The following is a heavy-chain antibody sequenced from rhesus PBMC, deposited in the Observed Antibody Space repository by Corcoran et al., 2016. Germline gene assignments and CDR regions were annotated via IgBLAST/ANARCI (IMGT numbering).Heavy chain of an antibody. CDR1: GGSVRRSNW. Sequence: QVQLQESGPGLVKPSETLSLTCAVSGGSVRRSNWWSWIRQPPGKGLEWIGYISGSSGSPYYNPSLKSRVTISTDTSKNQFSLKLSSVTAADTAVYYCARGVVNFNWYFDLWGPGTPITISS. CDR2: ISGSSGSP. D-gene: IGHD2-21*01. V-gene: IGHV4-65*01. J-gene: IGHJ2*01. CDR3: ARGVVNFNWYFDL.